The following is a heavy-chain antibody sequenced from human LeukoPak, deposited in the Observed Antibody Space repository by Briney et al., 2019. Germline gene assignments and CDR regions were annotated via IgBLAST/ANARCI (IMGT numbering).Heavy chain of an antibody. CDR3: ARDNDWAFDY. V-gene: IGHV3-48*02. J-gene: IGHJ4*02. CDR1: GFPFSSYV. CDR2: INHNGETI. Sequence: PGGSLRLSCAASGFPFSSYVTSWVRQAPGKGLEWVSYINHNGETIYYPDFVKGRFTISRDNAKNSLYLQMNSLRDEDTAVYYCARDNDWAFDYWGQGTLVTVSS. D-gene: IGHD3-9*01.